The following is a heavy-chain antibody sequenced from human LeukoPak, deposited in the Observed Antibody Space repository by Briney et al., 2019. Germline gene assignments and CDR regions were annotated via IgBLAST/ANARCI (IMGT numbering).Heavy chain of an antibody. J-gene: IGHJ5*02. D-gene: IGHD3-22*01. CDR2: IYYSGST. V-gene: IGHV4-39*07. CDR1: DGSVSSSIFF. Sequence: SETLSLTCTVSDGSVSSSIFFWGWIRQLPGKGLEWIGSIYYSGSTYYNPSLKSRVTISVDTSKNQFSLKLTSVTAADTAVYYCARETDRWFDPWGQGTLVTVSS. CDR3: ARETDRWFDP.